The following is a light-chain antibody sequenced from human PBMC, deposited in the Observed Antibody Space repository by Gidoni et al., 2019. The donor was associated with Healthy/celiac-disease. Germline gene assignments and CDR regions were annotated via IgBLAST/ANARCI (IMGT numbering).Light chain of an antibody. CDR1: HSLLHSNGYNY. CDR3: MQALQTPFT. CDR2: LGS. Sequence: DIVMTQSPSSPPVTPGEPAFISCRSSHSLLHSNGYNYLDWYLQKPGQSPQLLIYLGSNRASGVPARFSGSGSGTDFTLKISRVEAEDVGVYYCMQALQTPFTFGPGTKVEIK. V-gene: IGKV2-28*01. J-gene: IGKJ3*01.